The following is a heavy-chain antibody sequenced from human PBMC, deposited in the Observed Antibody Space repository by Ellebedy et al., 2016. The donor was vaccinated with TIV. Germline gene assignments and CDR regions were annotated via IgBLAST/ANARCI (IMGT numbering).Heavy chain of an antibody. CDR1: GFTVSGYW. Sequence: GESLKISCAASGFTVSGYWMHWVRQAPGEGLVWLSGINTDGSSKSYAGLVEGRFTTSRDNAKNTVYLQIDRLRAEDTAVYFCARESFRYFDWDLWGQGTPVTVSS. CDR3: ARESFRYFDWDL. D-gene: IGHD3-9*01. CDR2: INTDGSSK. J-gene: IGHJ4*02. V-gene: IGHV3-74*01.